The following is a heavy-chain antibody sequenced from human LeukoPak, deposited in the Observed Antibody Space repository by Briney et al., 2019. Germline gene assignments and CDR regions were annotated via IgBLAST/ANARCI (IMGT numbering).Heavy chain of an antibody. Sequence: GGSLRLSCAASGFTFSSYAMSWVRQAPGKGLEWVSAISGSGGSTYYADSVKGRFTISRGNSKNTLYLQMNSLRAEDTAVYYCARVTYDSSGYVAPDFDYWGQGTLVTVSS. CDR3: ARVTYDSSGYVAPDFDY. CDR1: GFTFSSYA. V-gene: IGHV3-23*01. CDR2: ISGSGGST. D-gene: IGHD3-22*01. J-gene: IGHJ4*02.